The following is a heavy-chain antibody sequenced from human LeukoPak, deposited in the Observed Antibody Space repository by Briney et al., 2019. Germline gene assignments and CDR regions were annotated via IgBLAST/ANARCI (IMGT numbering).Heavy chain of an antibody. V-gene: IGHV3-53*01. J-gene: IGHJ4*02. D-gene: IGHD3-22*01. Sequence: GGSLRLSCAASGFTVSSNYMSWVRQAPGKGLEWVSVIYSGGSTYYADSVKGRFTISRDNSKNTLYLQMNSLRAEDTAVYYCARDLNYYDSSGNYWGQGTLVTVSS. CDR3: ARDLNYYDSSGNY. CDR1: GFTVSSNY. CDR2: IYSGGST.